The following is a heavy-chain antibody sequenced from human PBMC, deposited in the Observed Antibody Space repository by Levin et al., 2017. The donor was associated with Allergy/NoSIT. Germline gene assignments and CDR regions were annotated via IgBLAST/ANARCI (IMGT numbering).Heavy chain of an antibody. CDR1: GFTFSRHA. CDR3: AREDRGSGWYFEMGFDY. V-gene: IGHV3-23*01. Sequence: GESLKISCAASGFTFSRHAVAWVRQAPGKGLEWVSAISGSGGSIYYADSVKGRFTISRDNSKNTLYLQMNSLRSEDTAVYYCAREDRGSGWYFEMGFDYWGQGTLVTVSS. D-gene: IGHD6-19*01. J-gene: IGHJ4*02. CDR2: ISGSGGSI.